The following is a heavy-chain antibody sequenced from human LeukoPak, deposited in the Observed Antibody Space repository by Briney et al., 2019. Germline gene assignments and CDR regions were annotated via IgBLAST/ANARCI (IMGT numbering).Heavy chain of an antibody. D-gene: IGHD6-25*01. J-gene: IGHJ4*02. CDR3: ASEFRGKFDY. V-gene: IGHV3-48*03. CDR1: GFTFSSYE. Sequence: GGSLRLSCAASGFTFSSYEMNWVRQAPGKGLEWVSYISSSGSTIYYADSVKGRLTISRDNAKNSLYLQMNSLRAEDTAVYYCASEFRGKFDYWGQGTLVTVSS. CDR2: ISSSGSTI.